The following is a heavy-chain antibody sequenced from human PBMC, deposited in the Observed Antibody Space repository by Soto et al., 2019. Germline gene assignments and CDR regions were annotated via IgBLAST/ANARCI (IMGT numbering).Heavy chain of an antibody. V-gene: IGHV3-30*19. Sequence: QVHLVESGGGVVQPGRSLRLSCAVSGFIFSTYAIHWVRQAPGKGLECVAAISYDGSNKYYADSVKGRFTISRDNSKNTLYLQMNSLRTEDTAVYYCARDGYCTGGSCFSTWFDYWGQGTLVTVSS. CDR1: GFIFSTYA. CDR3: ARDGYCTGGSCFSTWFDY. J-gene: IGHJ4*02. D-gene: IGHD2-15*01. CDR2: ISYDGSNK.